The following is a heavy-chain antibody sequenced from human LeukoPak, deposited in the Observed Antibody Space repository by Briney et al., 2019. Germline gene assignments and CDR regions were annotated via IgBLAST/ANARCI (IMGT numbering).Heavy chain of an antibody. CDR2: TSRDGAGT. D-gene: IGHD3-10*01. Sequence: GGSLRLSCLASGFSFSSSAMHWVRQAAGKGLEYVSATSRDGAGTYYADSVKDRVTISRDNSKNTLYLQMSSLTPEDTAVYYCVKGVQGVRGSNSWEYFQHWGQGTLVTVSS. V-gene: IGHV3-64D*06. CDR1: GFSFSSSA. J-gene: IGHJ1*01. CDR3: VKGVQGVRGSNSWEYFQH.